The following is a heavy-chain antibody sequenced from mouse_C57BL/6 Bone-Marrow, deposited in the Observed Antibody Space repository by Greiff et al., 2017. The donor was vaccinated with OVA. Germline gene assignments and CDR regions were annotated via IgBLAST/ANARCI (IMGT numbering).Heavy chain of an antibody. V-gene: IGHV5-4*01. CDR1: GFTFSSYA. CDR2: ISDGGSYT. Sequence: EVQGVESGGGLVKPGGSLKLSCAASGFTFSSYAMSWVRQTPEKRLEWVATISDGGSYTYYPDNVKGRFTISRDNAKNNLYLQMSHLKSEDTAMYYCARDFITRFAYWGQGTLVTVSA. D-gene: IGHD1-1*01. J-gene: IGHJ3*01. CDR3: ARDFITRFAY.